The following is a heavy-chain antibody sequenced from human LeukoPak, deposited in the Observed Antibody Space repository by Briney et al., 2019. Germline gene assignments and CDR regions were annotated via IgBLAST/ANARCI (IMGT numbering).Heavy chain of an antibody. Sequence: GGSLRLSCAASGFTFGSYGMHWVRQAPGKGLEWVAVIWYDGSNKYYADSVKGRFTISRDNSKNTLYLQMNSLRAEDTAVYYCAKAIYYDSSGYSDYWGQGTLVTVSS. CDR2: IWYDGSNK. V-gene: IGHV3-33*06. CDR3: AKAIYYDSSGYSDY. J-gene: IGHJ4*02. D-gene: IGHD3-22*01. CDR1: GFTFGSYG.